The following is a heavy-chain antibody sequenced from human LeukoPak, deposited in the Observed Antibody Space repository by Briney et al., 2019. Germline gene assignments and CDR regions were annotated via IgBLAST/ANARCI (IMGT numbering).Heavy chain of an antibody. J-gene: IGHJ5*02. D-gene: IGHD3-3*01. Sequence: ASVKVSCKVSGNTLIELSTHWVRQAPGKGLEWMGGFDPKDSQIIYAQKFQGRVTMTEDTSTDTAYMELSSLRSDDTAVYYCATAHSRITVFGMRIGCFDPWGQGTLVTVSS. V-gene: IGHV1-24*01. CDR2: FDPKDSQI. CDR1: GNTLIELS. CDR3: ATAHSRITVFGMRIGCFDP.